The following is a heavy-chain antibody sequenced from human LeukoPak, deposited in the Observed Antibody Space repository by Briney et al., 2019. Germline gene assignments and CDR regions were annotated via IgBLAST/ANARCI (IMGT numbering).Heavy chain of an antibody. CDR1: GGSISNYY. V-gene: IGHV4-59*01. J-gene: IGHJ4*02. CDR3: ARGYYSSGRFDY. D-gene: IGHD6-19*01. Sequence: PSETLSLTCTVSGGSISNYYWSWIRQPPGKGLEWVGYIYYSGSTNYNPSLKSRVTISVDTSKNQFSLKLSSVTAADTAVYYCARGYYSSGRFDYWGQGTLVTVSS. CDR2: IYYSGST.